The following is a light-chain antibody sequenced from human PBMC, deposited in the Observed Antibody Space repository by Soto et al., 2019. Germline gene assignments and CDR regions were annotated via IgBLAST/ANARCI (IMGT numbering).Light chain of an antibody. CDR3: AAWDDSLNGYV. CDR1: SSNIGRNT. V-gene: IGLV1-44*01. CDR2: SNN. Sequence: QCVLTQPPSGSGTPGQGVTISCFGSSSNIGRNTVNWDQQLPGTAPKLLIYSNNQRPSGVPDRFSGSKSGTSASLAISGLQSEYEADYYGAAWDDSLNGYVFGTGTKVTDL. J-gene: IGLJ1*01.